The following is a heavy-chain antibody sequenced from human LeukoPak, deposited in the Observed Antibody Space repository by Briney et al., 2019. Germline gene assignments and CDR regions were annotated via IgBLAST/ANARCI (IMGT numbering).Heavy chain of an antibody. CDR3: AKSVIRGVINRFDN. CDR1: GFTFNDYA. D-gene: IGHD3-10*01. Sequence: NPGGSLRLSCAASGFTFNDYATTWVRQAPGKGLEWVSGISGSGGTTYQADSVKGRFTISRDNSKNTLYLQMNSLRAEDTAVYYCAKSVIRGVINRFDNWGQGTLVTVSS. V-gene: IGHV3-23*01. J-gene: IGHJ4*02. CDR2: ISGSGGTT.